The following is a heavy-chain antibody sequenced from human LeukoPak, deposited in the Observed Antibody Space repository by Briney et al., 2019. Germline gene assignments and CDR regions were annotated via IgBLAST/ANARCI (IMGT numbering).Heavy chain of an antibody. CDR3: ARAFLGLEQNWFDP. D-gene: IGHD2/OR15-2a*01. V-gene: IGHV3-13*01. J-gene: IGHJ5*02. Sequence: GGSLRLSCAASGFTFSDYDMHWVRQATGKGLEWVSAIGTAGDTYYTGSVKGRFTISRENAKNSLYLQMNSLRAGDTAVYYCARAFLGLEQNWFDPWGQGTLVTVSS. CDR2: IGTAGDT. CDR1: GFTFSDYD.